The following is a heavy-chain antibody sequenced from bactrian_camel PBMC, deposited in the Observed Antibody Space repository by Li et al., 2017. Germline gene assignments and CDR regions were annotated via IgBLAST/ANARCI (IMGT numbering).Heavy chain of an antibody. CDR1: GRTPRSNC. V-gene: IGHV3S54*01. J-gene: IGHJ6*01. CDR3: AADTHPACSLRDFVAGKTDYGY. Sequence: QVQLVESGGGSVQAGGSLRLSCVISGRTPRSNCMGWFRQTQGKPREGVAAITTGGGISYYADSMKGRFGISQDNDKATLYLRMNNVKPEDTATYYCAADTHPACSLRDFVAGKTDYGYSGHGTQVTVS. D-gene: IGHD4*01. CDR2: ITTGGGIS.